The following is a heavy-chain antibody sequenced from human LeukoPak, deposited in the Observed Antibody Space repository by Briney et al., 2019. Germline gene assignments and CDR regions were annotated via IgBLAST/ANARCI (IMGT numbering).Heavy chain of an antibody. Sequence: GASVKVSCKASGYTFTNHGISWVRQAPGKGLEWMGWISANSGNTNYAQKMQGRVTMTTETSSSTAYMELRNLRSDDTAVYYCARDKNYRFDYWGQGTLVTVSS. V-gene: IGHV1-18*01. J-gene: IGHJ4*02. D-gene: IGHD5-24*01. CDR3: ARDKNYRFDY. CDR1: GYTFTNHG. CDR2: ISANSGNT.